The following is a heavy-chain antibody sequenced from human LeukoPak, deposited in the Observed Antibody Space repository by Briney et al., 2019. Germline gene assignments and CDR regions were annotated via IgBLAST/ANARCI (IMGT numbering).Heavy chain of an antibody. Sequence: ASVTVSCTASGYTFTIYGIHWVRQAPGQRPEWMGWINAANGNIKYSQKFQGRVSITADTSASTASMELSSLRSEDTAVYYCARDPAYHYAMDVWGQGTTVTVSS. CDR2: INAANGNI. CDR3: ARDPAYHYAMDV. CDR1: GYTFTIYG. D-gene: IGHD2-2*01. V-gene: IGHV1-3*01. J-gene: IGHJ6*02.